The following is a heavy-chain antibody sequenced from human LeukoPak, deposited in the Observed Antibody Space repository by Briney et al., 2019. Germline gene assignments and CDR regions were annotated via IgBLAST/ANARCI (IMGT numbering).Heavy chain of an antibody. CDR2: INPNSGGT. V-gene: IGHV1-2*04. CDR1: GYTFTVYY. CDR3: ARAPYYYGSGSYYNESSWFDP. D-gene: IGHD3-10*01. Sequence: GASVKVSCKAAGYTFTVYYMHWVRQAPGQGLEWMGWINPNSGGTNYAQKFQGWVTMTRDTSTSTAYMELSRLRSDDTAVYYCARAPYYYGSGSYYNESSWFDPWGQGTLVTVSS. J-gene: IGHJ5*02.